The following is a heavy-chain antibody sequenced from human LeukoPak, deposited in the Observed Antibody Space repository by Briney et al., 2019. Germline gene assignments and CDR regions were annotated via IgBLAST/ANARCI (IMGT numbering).Heavy chain of an antibody. CDR3: ARVNCGGDCYPDYYYYYGMDV. CDR1: GGSISSGGYS. D-gene: IGHD2-21*02. Sequence: SETLSLTCAVSGGSISSGGYSWSWIRQPPGKGLEWIGCIYHSGSTYYNPSLKSRVTISVDRSKNQFSLKLSSVTAADTAVYYCARVNCGGDCYPDYYYYYGMDVWGQGTTVTVSS. J-gene: IGHJ6*02. CDR2: IYHSGST. V-gene: IGHV4-30-2*01.